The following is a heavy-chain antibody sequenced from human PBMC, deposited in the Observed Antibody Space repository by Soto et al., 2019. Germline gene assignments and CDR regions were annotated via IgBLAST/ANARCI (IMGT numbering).Heavy chain of an antibody. CDR3: ARSVVGQQLVLFDY. D-gene: IGHD6-13*01. Sequence: GGSLRLSCAASGFTFSSYEMSWVRQAPGKGLEWVSYISSSGSTIYYADSVKGRFTISRDNAKNSLYLQMNSLRAEDTAVYYCARSVVGQQLVLFDYWGQGTLVTVSS. J-gene: IGHJ4*02. CDR1: GFTFSSYE. V-gene: IGHV3-48*03. CDR2: ISSSGSTI.